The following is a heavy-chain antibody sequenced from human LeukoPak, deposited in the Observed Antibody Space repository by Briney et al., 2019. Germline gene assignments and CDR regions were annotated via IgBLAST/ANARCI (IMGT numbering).Heavy chain of an antibody. CDR2: ISYDGSNK. CDR1: GFTFSSYA. J-gene: IGHJ4*02. V-gene: IGHV3-30*04. CDR3: ARGPLTMIVVVTTDPDY. D-gene: IGHD3-22*01. Sequence: QSGGSLRLSCAASGFTFSSYAMHWVRQAPGKGLEWVAVISYDGSNKYYADSVKGRFTLSRDNSKNTLYLQMNSLRAEDTAVYYCARGPLTMIVVVTTDPDYWGQGTLVTVSA.